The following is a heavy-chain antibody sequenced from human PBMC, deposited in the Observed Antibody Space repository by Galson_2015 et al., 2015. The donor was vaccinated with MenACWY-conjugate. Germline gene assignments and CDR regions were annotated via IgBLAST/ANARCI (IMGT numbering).Heavy chain of an antibody. V-gene: IGHV3-23*01. D-gene: IGHD2-15*01. CDR2: ISGSGGST. CDR1: GFRFGDYA. J-gene: IGHJ4*02. Sequence: SLRLSCAGSGFRFGDYAMTWVRQAPGKGLEWISTISGSGGSTYYADSVKGRFTISGDNSKNTLFLQMTSLRADDTAIYYCAKDLRTIFQLVFDVWGQETLVTVSS. CDR3: AKDLRTIFQLVFDV.